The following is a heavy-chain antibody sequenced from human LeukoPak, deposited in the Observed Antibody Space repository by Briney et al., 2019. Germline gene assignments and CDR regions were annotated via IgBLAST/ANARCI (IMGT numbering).Heavy chain of an antibody. V-gene: IGHV4-39*01. CDR1: GGSISSSSYY. J-gene: IGHJ4*02. CDR2: IYYSGST. CDR3: ARPTEDRYGDYEGGYFDY. Sequence: SETLSLTCTVSGGSISSSSYYWGWIRQPPGKGLEWIGSIYYSGSTYYNPSLKSRVTISVDTSKNQFSLKLSSVTAADTAVYYCARPTEDRYGDYEGGYFDYWGRGTLVTVSS. D-gene: IGHD4-17*01.